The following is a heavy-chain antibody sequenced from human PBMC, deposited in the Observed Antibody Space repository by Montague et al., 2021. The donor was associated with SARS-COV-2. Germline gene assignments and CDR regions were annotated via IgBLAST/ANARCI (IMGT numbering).Heavy chain of an antibody. CDR3: AHKTGLRYFDWLFRINQTAGSFDL. CDR2: IYWDDDK. D-gene: IGHD3-9*01. Sequence: PALVKPTQTLTLTCTFSGFSLSTSGVGVGWIRQPPGKALEWLALIYWDDDKRYSPSLKSRLTITKDTSKNQVVLTMTNMDPVDTATYYCAHKTGLRYFDWLFRINQTAGSFDLWGRGTLVTVSS. CDR1: GFSLSTSGVG. V-gene: IGHV2-5*02. J-gene: IGHJ2*01.